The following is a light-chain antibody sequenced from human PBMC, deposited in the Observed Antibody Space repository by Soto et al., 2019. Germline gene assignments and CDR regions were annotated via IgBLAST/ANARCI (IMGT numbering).Light chain of an antibody. Sequence: EIALTHSPGTLSLSPCERATLSSSASQSVTSNYLAWYQQKPGQAPRLLMFGASIRDTGIPDRFIGSGSGTDFTLTITRLEPEDFAVFYCQQYGSSPGTFGQGTKVDIK. V-gene: IGKV3-20*01. CDR2: GAS. CDR1: QSVTSNY. J-gene: IGKJ1*01. CDR3: QQYGSSPGT.